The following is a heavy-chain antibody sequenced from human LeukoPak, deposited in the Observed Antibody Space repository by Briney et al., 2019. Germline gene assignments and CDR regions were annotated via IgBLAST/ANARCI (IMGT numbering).Heavy chain of an antibody. CDR2: IKGKTDGGTT. CDR1: GFTFSNAW. V-gene: IGHV3-15*01. Sequence: GGSLRLSCAASGFTFSNAWMSWVRQAPGKGLEWVGRIKGKTDGGTTDYAAPVKGRFTISRDDSKNTLYLQMNSLKTEDTAVYYCTTESARDYWGQGTLVTVSS. J-gene: IGHJ4*02. D-gene: IGHD6-25*01. CDR3: TTESARDY.